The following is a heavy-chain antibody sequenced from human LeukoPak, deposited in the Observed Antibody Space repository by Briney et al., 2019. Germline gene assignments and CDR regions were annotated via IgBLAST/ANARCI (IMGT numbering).Heavy chain of an antibody. CDR2: IYSGGST. Sequence: PGVSLRLSGAASGFTVSSNYMSWVRQAPGKGLEWGSVIYSGGSTYDADSVKGRFTISRDNSKNPLYLQMNSLRAEDTAVYYCARGQRHSSSWYGPDAFDIWGQGTMVTVSS. D-gene: IGHD6-13*01. V-gene: IGHV3-53*01. CDR1: GFTVSSNY. CDR3: ARGQRHSSSWYGPDAFDI. J-gene: IGHJ3*02.